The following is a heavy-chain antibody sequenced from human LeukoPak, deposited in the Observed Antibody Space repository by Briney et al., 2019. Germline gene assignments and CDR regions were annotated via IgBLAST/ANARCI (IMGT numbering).Heavy chain of an antibody. CDR1: GGTFSSYA. CDR2: MNGNSGVT. Sequence: ASVKVSCKASGGTFSSYAISWVRQAPGQGPEWMGRMNGNSGVTMYAQTLQDWVTMTRDTSISTAYMELSRLTSDDTAVYYCARDLSSTSNWEFDYWGQGTLVTVSS. CDR3: ARDLSSTSNWEFDY. D-gene: IGHD7-27*01. J-gene: IGHJ4*02. V-gene: IGHV1-2*04.